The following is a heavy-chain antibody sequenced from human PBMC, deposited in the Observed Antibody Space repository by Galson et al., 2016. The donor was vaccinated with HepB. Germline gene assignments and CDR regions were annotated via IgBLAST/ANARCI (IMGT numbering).Heavy chain of an antibody. V-gene: IGHV3-23*01. D-gene: IGHD2-2*01. CDR1: GFTFSSYA. CDR2: ISGSGGNT. J-gene: IGHJ6*02. CDR3: AKDSIIQLPIQSYYYYYGMDV. Sequence: SLRLSCAASGFTFSSYAMSWVRQAPGKGLEWVSAISGSGGNTKYADSVKGRFTISRDKSKSTLFLQMNSLRAEDTAVYYCAKDSIIQLPIQSYYYYYGMDVWGHGTTVTVSS.